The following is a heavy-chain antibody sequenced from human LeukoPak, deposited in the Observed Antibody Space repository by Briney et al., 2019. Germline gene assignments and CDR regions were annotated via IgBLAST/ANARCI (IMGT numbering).Heavy chain of an antibody. CDR1: GYSISSGYY. V-gene: IGHV4-38-2*02. Sequence: KSSETLSLTCTVSGYSISSGYYWGWIRQPPGKGLEWIGSIYHSGSTYYNPSLKSRVTISVDTSKNQFSLKLSSVTAADTAVYYCARAQVRDYGDYYFDYWGQGTLVTVSS. CDR2: IYHSGST. J-gene: IGHJ4*02. D-gene: IGHD4-17*01. CDR3: ARAQVRDYGDYYFDY.